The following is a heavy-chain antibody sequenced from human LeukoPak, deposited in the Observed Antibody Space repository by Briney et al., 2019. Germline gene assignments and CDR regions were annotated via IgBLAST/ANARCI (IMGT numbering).Heavy chain of an antibody. V-gene: IGHV1-18*01. CDR2: SAYNGNT. D-gene: IGHD3-10*01. J-gene: IGHJ4*02. Sequence: GASVKVSFKSSVYTFTNYGFNWVRQAPGQGLEWMGNSAYNGNTNYAQKFQDRVTMTTDTSTSTAYMELRSLRSDDTAVYYCARYNSMFRGVTTSDYWGQGTLVTVSS. CDR3: ARYNSMFRGVTTSDY. CDR1: VYTFTNYG.